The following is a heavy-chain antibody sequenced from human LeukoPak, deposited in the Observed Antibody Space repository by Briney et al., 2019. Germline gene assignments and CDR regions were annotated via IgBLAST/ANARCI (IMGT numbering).Heavy chain of an antibody. J-gene: IGHJ4*02. Sequence: PSQTLSLTCTVSGGSISSGDYYWSWIRQPPGKGLEWIGYIYYSGSTYYNPSLKSRVTISVDTSKNQFSLKLSSVTAADTAVYYCAKGALLPATFDYWGQGILVTVSS. CDR1: GGSISSGDYY. CDR3: AKGALLPATFDY. CDR2: IYYSGST. D-gene: IGHD2-2*01. V-gene: IGHV4-30-4*08.